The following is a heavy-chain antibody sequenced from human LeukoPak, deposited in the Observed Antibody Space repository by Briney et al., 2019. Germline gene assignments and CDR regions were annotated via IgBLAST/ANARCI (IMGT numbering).Heavy chain of an antibody. V-gene: IGHV3-48*01. CDR3: ARDGLGYCSGGSCYSEVGGWDYYYMDV. J-gene: IGHJ6*03. Sequence: GGSLRLSCAASGFTFRSYNMNWVRQAPGKGLEWVSYITGGSTTIYYADSVKGRFTISRDNAKNTLYLQMNSLRAEDTAVYYCARDGLGYCSGGSCYSEVGGWDYYYMDVWGKGTTVTVSS. CDR1: GFTFRSYN. CDR2: ITGGSTTI. D-gene: IGHD2-15*01.